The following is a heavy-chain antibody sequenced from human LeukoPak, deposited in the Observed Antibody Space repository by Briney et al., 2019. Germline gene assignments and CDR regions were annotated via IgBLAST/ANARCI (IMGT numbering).Heavy chain of an antibody. V-gene: IGHV3-23*01. Sequence: GGSLRLSCAASGFTFSSYAMSWVRQAPGKGLEWVSAISGSGGSTYYADSVKGRFTISRDNFKNTLYLQMNSLRAEDTAVYYCTTHIVVVVAATPPFYFDYWGQGTLVTVSS. D-gene: IGHD2-15*01. CDR2: ISGSGGST. CDR3: TTHIVVVVAATPPFYFDY. CDR1: GFTFSSYA. J-gene: IGHJ4*02.